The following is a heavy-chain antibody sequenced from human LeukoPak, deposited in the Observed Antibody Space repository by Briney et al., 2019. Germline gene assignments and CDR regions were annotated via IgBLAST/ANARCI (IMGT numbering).Heavy chain of an antibody. CDR2: ISYDGSNE. CDR3: ASGSYYFDY. CDR1: GFTFSNYD. V-gene: IGHV3-30-3*01. D-gene: IGHD1-26*01. Sequence: GGSLRLSCAASGFTFSNYDIHWVRQAPGKGLECVALISYDGSNEYYADSVKGRFTISRDNSKNTLYLQMNSLRAEDTAVYYCASGSYYFDYWGQGTLVTVSS. J-gene: IGHJ4*02.